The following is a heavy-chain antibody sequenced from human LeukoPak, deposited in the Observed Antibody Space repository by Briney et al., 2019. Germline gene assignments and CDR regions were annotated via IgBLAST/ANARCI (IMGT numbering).Heavy chain of an antibody. D-gene: IGHD6-13*01. V-gene: IGHV1-2*02. CDR3: ARDPMGSSTFDY. CDR2: INPNSGGT. Sequence: GASVKLSCKASGYTFNGYYMHWVRQAHGQGLEWMGWINPNSGGTNYAQKFQGRVTMTRDTSISTAYMELSRLRSDDTAVYYCARDPMGSSTFDYWGQGTLVTVSS. J-gene: IGHJ4*02. CDR1: GYTFNGYY.